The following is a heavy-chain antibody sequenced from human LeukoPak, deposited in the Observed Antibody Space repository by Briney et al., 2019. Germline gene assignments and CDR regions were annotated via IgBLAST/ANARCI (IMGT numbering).Heavy chain of an antibody. CDR2: INPSGGST. V-gene: IGHV1-46*01. CDR1: AYTFTNYY. Sequence: GASVKVSCKASAYTFTNYYLHWVRQAPGQGLEWMGIINPSGGSTSYAQKFQGRVTMTRDTSTSTVYMELSSLRSEDTAVYYCARGEPLWGVRGVIITTYYFDYWGQGTLVTVSS. D-gene: IGHD3-10*02. CDR3: ARGEPLWGVRGVIITTYYFDY. J-gene: IGHJ4*02.